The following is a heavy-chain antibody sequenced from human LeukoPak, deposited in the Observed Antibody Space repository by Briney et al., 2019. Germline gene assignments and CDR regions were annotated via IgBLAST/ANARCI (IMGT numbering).Heavy chain of an antibody. CDR2: INPNSGGT. J-gene: IGHJ4*02. Sequence: GASVKVSCKASGYTFTGYYMHWVRQAPGQGLEWMGWINPNSGGTNYAQKFQGRVTMTRDTSISTAYMELSRLRSDDTAVYYCARDPGVITMVRGVISAFDYWGQGTLVTVSS. V-gene: IGHV1-2*02. D-gene: IGHD3-10*01. CDR3: ARDPGVITMVRGVISAFDY. CDR1: GYTFTGYY.